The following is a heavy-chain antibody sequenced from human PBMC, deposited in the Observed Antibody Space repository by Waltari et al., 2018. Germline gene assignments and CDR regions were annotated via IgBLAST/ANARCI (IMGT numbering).Heavy chain of an antibody. CDR1: GGSISSGDYY. V-gene: IGHV4-30-4*08. CDR2: IYYSGST. CDR3: ARTPWGVIITYYYYYMDV. Sequence: QVQLQESGPGLVKPSQTLSLTCTVSGGSISSGDYYWSWIRQPPGEGLEWIGYIYYSGSTYYNPSLKSRVTISVDTSKNQFSLKLSSVTAADTAVYYCARTPWGVIITYYYYYMDVWGKGTTVTISS. D-gene: IGHD3-10*01. J-gene: IGHJ6*03.